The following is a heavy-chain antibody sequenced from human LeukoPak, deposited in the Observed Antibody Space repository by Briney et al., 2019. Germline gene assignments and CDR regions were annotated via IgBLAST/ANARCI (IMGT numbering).Heavy chain of an antibody. V-gene: IGHV3-23*01. CDR3: ARGSGSPSDYYYYMDV. D-gene: IGHD3-10*01. CDR2: TGGPGHDT. CDR1: GFTISEYA. J-gene: IGHJ6*03. Sequence: PGGSLRLSCAASGFTISEYAMSWVRQAPGKGLEWDSATGGPGHDTYYVDSVKGRFTISRDNSKNTLYLQMNSLRAEDTALYHCARGSGSPSDYYYYMDVWGKGTTVTISS.